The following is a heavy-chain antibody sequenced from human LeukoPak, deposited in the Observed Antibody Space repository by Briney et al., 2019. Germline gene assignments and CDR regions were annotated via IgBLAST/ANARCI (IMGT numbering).Heavy chain of an antibody. CDR1: GGTFSSYA. CDR3: ARHPPLLGFGFDY. D-gene: IGHD3-16*01. Sequence: GASVKVSCKASGGTFSSYAISWVRQAPGQGLGWMGGIIPIFGTANYAQKFQGRVTITADESTSTAYMELSSLRSEDTAVYYCARHPPLLGFGFDYWGQGTLVTVSS. V-gene: IGHV1-69*13. CDR2: IIPIFGTA. J-gene: IGHJ4*02.